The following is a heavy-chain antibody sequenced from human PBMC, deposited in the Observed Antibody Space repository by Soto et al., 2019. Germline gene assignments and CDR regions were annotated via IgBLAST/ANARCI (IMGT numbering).Heavy chain of an antibody. CDR3: ARSWGGDGYSH. J-gene: IGHJ4*02. Sequence: TSETLSLTCNFSVDSLNIGGYYWTWIRQSPGRGLEWIGHIYHTGSTNYNPSLRSRLTISLDTSKNHFSLTLKSVNAVDTGVYYCARSWGGDGYSHWGQGTMVTVSS. CDR1: VDSLNIGGYY. D-gene: IGHD2-15*01. CDR2: IYHTGST. V-gene: IGHV4-61*03.